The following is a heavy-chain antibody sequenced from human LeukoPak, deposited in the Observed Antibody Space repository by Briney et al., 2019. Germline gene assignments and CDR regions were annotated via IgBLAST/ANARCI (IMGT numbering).Heavy chain of an antibody. CDR2: IYYSGST. Sequence: SETLSLTCTVSGGSISSYYWSWIRQPPGKGLEWIGYIYYSGSTNYNPSLKSRVTISVDTSKNQFSLKLSSVTAADTAVYYCARQGGDYVFFDYWGRGTLVTVSS. V-gene: IGHV4-59*08. J-gene: IGHJ4*02. D-gene: IGHD4-17*01. CDR1: GGSISSYY. CDR3: ARQGGDYVFFDY.